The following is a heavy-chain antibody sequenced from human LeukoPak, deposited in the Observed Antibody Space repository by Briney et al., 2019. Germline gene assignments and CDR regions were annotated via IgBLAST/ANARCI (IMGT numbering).Heavy chain of an antibody. V-gene: IGHV3-66*01. CDR1: GFSFSSSW. CDR3: ARAGDGYNYAFDY. J-gene: IGHJ4*02. Sequence: PGGSLRLSCAASGFSFSSSWMSWVRQAPGKGLEWVSVIYSGGSTYYADSVKGRFTISRDNSKNTLHLQMNSLRAEDTAVYYCARAGDGYNYAFDYWGQGTLVTVSS. CDR2: IYSGGST. D-gene: IGHD5-24*01.